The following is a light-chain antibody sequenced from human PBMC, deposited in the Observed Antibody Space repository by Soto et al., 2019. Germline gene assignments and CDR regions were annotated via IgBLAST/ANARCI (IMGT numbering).Light chain of an antibody. CDR3: QQAYGFPVT. CDR2: AAS. Sequence: DIQMTQSPSTVSASVGDRVTITCRASQIIISWLAWYQQQPGRAPKLLIYAASILQSGVPSRFSGSGSGTDFTLTINSLQPEDFATYYCQQAYGFPVTFGQGTRLEIK. J-gene: IGKJ5*01. V-gene: IGKV1-12*01. CDR1: QIIISW.